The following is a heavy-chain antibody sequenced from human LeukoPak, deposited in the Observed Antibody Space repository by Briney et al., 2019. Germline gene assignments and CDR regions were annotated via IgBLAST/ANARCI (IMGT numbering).Heavy chain of an antibody. Sequence: GGSLRLSCAASGFTFSNAWMSWVRQAPGKGLEWVGRVKSKTDGGTTDYAAPVKGRFTISRDDSKNTLYLQMNSLKTEDTAVYSCTTATGGGGFDYWGQGTLVTVSS. J-gene: IGHJ4*02. D-gene: IGHD4-11*01. CDR2: VKSKTDGGTT. CDR1: GFTFSNAW. CDR3: TTATGGGGFDY. V-gene: IGHV3-15*01.